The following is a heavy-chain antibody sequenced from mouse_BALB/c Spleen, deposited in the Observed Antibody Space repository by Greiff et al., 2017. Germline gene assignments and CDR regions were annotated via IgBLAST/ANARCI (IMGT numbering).Heavy chain of an antibody. D-gene: IGHD2-1*01. CDR2: ISSGSSTI. V-gene: IGHV5-17*02. CDR3: ASSHGNYGRDAMDY. CDR1: GFTFSSFG. Sequence: DVHLVESGGGLVQPGGSRKLSCAASGFTFSSFGMHWVRQAPEKGLEWVAYISSGSSTIYYADTVKGRFTISRDNPKNTLFLQMTSLRSEDTAMYYCASSHGNYGRDAMDYWGQGTSVTVSS. J-gene: IGHJ4*01.